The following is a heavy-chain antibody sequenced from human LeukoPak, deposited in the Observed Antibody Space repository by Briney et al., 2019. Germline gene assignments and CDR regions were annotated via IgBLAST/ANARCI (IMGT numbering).Heavy chain of an antibody. CDR1: GGTFSSYA. CDR2: IIPIFGTA. Sequence: SVKVSCKASGGTFSSYAISWVRQAPGQGLEWMGGIIPIFGTANYAQKFQGRVTITADESTGTAYMELSSLRSEDTAVYYCGGPYCSGGSCYSRVKYGMDVWGKGTTVTVSS. D-gene: IGHD2-15*01. CDR3: GGPYCSGGSCYSRVKYGMDV. J-gene: IGHJ6*04. V-gene: IGHV1-69*01.